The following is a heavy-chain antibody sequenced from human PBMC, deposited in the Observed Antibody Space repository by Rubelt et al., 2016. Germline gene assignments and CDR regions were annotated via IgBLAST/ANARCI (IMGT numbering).Heavy chain of an antibody. CDR1: GFTFSSYS. J-gene: IGHJ4*02. CDR2: ISSSSSYI. V-gene: IGHV3-21*01. CDR3: ARASTAAAGTGYFDY. D-gene: IGHD6-13*01. Sequence: VESGGGVVQPGKSLRVSCAASGFTFSSYSMNWVRQAPGKGLEWVSSISSSSSYIYYADSVKGRFTISRDNAKNLLYLQMNSLRAEDTAVYYCARASTAAAGTGYFDYWGQGTLVTVSS.